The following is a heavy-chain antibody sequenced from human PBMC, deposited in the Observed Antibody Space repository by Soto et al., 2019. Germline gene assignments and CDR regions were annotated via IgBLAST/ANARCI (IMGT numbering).Heavy chain of an antibody. CDR1: GFTFSSYG. Sequence: QVQLVESGGGVVQPGRSLRLSCAASGFTFSSYGMHWVRQAPGKGLEWVAVISYDGSNKYYADSVKGRFTISRDNSKNTLYLQMNSLRAEDTAVYYCAKDVWGGYYDSSGYYRSGAFDIWGQGTMVTVSS. V-gene: IGHV3-30*18. J-gene: IGHJ3*02. D-gene: IGHD3-22*01. CDR2: ISYDGSNK. CDR3: AKDVWGGYYDSSGYYRSGAFDI.